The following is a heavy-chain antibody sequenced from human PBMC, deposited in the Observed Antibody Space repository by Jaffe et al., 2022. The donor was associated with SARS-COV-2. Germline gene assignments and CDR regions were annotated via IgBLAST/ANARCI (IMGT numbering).Heavy chain of an antibody. D-gene: IGHD1-7*01. J-gene: IGHJ2*01. CDR2: IYTSGST. CDR1: GGSISSGSYY. CDR3: ARERGTGTIDL. V-gene: IGHV4-61*02. Sequence: QVQLQESGPGLVKPSQTLSLTCTVSGGSISSGSYYWSWIRQPAGKGLEWIGRIYTSGSTNYNPSLKSRVTISVDTSKNQFSLKLSSVTAADTAVYYCARERGTGTIDLWGRGTLVTVSS.